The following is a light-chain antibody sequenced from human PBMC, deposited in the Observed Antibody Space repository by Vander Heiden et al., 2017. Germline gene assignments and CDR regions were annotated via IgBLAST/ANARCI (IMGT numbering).Light chain of an antibody. CDR1: QSISSY. CDR2: AAS. Sequence: DVQMTQSPCSLSASVGDRVTITCRESQSISSYLNWSQQIPGKAPKLLIYAASSLPSGVPSRFNGSGSVTDFTLTISILQPEDFPTYYCQQSDSTPPPFGQGTKLEIK. CDR3: QQSDSTPPP. J-gene: IGKJ2*01. V-gene: IGKV1-39*01.